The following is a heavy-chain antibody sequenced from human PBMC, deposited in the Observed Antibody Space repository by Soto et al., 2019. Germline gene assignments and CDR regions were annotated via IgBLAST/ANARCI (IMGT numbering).Heavy chain of an antibody. J-gene: IGHJ4*02. D-gene: IGHD6-13*01. CDR1: GFTFSSYA. Sequence: EVQLLESGGGLVQPGGSLRLSCVGSGFTFSSYAMSWVRQAPGKGLEWVSYISSSGSTIYYADSVKGRFTISRDNAKNSLYLQMNSLRAEDTAVYYCARDPAPALDSSRGNLIFDYWGQGTLVTVSS. V-gene: IGHV3-48*03. CDR2: ISSSGSTI. CDR3: ARDPAPALDSSRGNLIFDY.